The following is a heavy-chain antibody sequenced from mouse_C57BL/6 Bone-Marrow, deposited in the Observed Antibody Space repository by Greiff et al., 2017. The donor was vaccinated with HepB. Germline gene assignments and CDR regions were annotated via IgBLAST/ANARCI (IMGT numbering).Heavy chain of an antibody. CDR2: ISSGSSTI. CDR3: ARPLYYYGSSPWFAY. CDR1: GFTFSDYG. Sequence: EVMLVESGGGLVKPGGSLKLSCAASGFTFSDYGMHWVRQAPEKGLEWVAYISSGSSTIYYADTVKGRFTISRDNAKNTLFLQMTSLRSEDTAMYYCARPLYYYGSSPWFAYWGQGTLVTVSA. V-gene: IGHV5-17*01. D-gene: IGHD1-1*01. J-gene: IGHJ3*01.